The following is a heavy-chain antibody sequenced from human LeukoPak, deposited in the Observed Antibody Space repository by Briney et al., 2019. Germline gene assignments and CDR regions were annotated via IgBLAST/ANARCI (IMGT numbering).Heavy chain of an antibody. CDR2: TYYSGST. CDR3: ARVRGYSYGSDAFDI. D-gene: IGHD5-18*01. V-gene: IGHV4-39*07. Sequence: SETLSLTCTVSGGSISSSSYYWGWIRQPPGKGLEWIGSTYYSGSTYYNPSLKSRVTISVDTSKNQFSLKLTSVTAADTAVFYCARVRGYSYGSDAFDIWGQGTMVTVSS. J-gene: IGHJ3*02. CDR1: GGSISSSSYY.